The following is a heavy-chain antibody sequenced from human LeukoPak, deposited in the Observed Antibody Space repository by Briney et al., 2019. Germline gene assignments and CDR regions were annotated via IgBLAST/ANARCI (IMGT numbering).Heavy chain of an antibody. CDR2: LYYSGST. CDR3: ARAGSGYSFDY. Sequence: SETLSLTCAVSDGSISSYYWTWIRQPLGKGLEWIGYLYYSGSTDYNPSLKSRVTISVDTSKSHFSLKLRPVTAADTAVYYCARAGSGYSFDYWGQGTLVTVSS. CDR1: DGSISSYY. D-gene: IGHD5-12*01. V-gene: IGHV4-59*01. J-gene: IGHJ4*02.